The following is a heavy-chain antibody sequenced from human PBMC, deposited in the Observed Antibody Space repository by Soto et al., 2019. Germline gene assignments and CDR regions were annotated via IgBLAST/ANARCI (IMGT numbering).Heavy chain of an antibody. J-gene: IGHJ6*02. CDR3: ARGSDYYRYGMDV. CDR2: MYYSGSN. CDR1: GGSIRNYY. Sequence: PSETLSLTCTVSGGSIRNYYWSWIRQPPGKGLEWVGYMYYSGSNNYNPSLKSRVTISVDTSKNEFSLRVNSVTAADTAVYYCARGSDYYRYGMDVWGQGTTVTVSS. V-gene: IGHV4-59*01.